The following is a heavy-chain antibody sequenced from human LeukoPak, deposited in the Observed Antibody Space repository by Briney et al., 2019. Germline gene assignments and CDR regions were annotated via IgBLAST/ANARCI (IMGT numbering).Heavy chain of an antibody. J-gene: IGHJ3*02. D-gene: IGHD3-10*01. CDR2: IRYDGSNE. Sequence: GGSLRLSCAASGFTFSIYGIHWVRQAPGKGLEWVAFIRYDGSNEYYADSVKGRFTISRDNSKNTLYLQMNSLRAEDTAVYYCARVDMIRGVVVDAFDTWGQGTMVTVSS. CDR1: GFTFSIYG. V-gene: IGHV3-30*02. CDR3: ARVDMIRGVVVDAFDT.